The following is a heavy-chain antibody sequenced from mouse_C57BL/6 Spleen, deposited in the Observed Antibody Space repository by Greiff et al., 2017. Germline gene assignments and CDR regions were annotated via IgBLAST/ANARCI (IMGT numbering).Heavy chain of an antibody. CDR1: GYTFTDYE. V-gene: IGHV1-15*01. CDR3: TRRIHYYGSSPDY. Sequence: QVQLQQSGAELVRPGASVTLSCKASGYTFTDYEMHWVKQTPVHGLEWIGAIEPETGGTAYNQKFKGKAILTADKSSSTAYMELRSLTSEDSAVYYCTRRIHYYGSSPDYWGQGTTLTVSS. D-gene: IGHD1-1*01. J-gene: IGHJ2*01. CDR2: IEPETGGT.